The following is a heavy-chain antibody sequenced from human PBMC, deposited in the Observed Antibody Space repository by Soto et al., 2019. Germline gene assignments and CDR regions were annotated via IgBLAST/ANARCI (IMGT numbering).Heavy chain of an antibody. Sequence: PSATLSLTCTVSGGSIRSYYWSWIRQPPGKGLEWIGYIYYSGSTNYNPSLKSRVTISVDTSKNQFSLKLSSVTAADTAVYYCARDGGDPPFDYWGQGTLVTVSS. V-gene: IGHV4-59*01. CDR3: ARDGGDPPFDY. CDR2: IYYSGST. J-gene: IGHJ4*02. CDR1: GGSIRSYY. D-gene: IGHD3-16*01.